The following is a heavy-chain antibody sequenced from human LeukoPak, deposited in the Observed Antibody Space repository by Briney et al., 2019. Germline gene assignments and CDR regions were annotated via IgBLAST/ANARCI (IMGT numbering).Heavy chain of an antibody. CDR2: INHSGST. D-gene: IGHD6-6*01. Sequence: SETLSLTCAVYGGSFSGYYWSWIRQPPGKGLEWIGEINHSGSTNYNPSLKSRVTISVDTSKNQFSPKLSSVTAADTAVYYCARGVSSSAIVYYYYYGMDVWGQGTTVTVSS. CDR3: ARGVSSSAIVYYYYYGMDV. J-gene: IGHJ6*02. V-gene: IGHV4-34*01. CDR1: GGSFSGYY.